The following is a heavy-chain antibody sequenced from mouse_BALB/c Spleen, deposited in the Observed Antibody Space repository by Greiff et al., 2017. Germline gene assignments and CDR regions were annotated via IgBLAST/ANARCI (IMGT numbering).Heavy chain of an antibody. CDR3: ARERRVYYYGSSPYWYFDV. J-gene: IGHJ1*01. CDR2: ISYDGSN. Sequence: EVQLQESGPGLVKPSQSLSLTCSVTGYSITSGYYWNWIRQFPGNKLEWMGYISYDGSNNYNPSLKNRISITRDTSKNQFFLKLNSVTTEDTATYYCARERRVYYYGSSPYWYFDVWGAGTTVTVSS. V-gene: IGHV3-6*02. D-gene: IGHD1-1*01. CDR1: GYSITSGYY.